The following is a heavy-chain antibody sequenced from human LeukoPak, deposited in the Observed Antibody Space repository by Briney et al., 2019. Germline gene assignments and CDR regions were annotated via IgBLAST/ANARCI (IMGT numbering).Heavy chain of an antibody. D-gene: IGHD3-3*01. CDR1: GFTFSSYS. CDR2: ISSSSSTT. J-gene: IGHJ4*02. CDR3: ATSKYDFWSGYYRYFDY. Sequence: PGGSLRLSCAASGFTFSSYSMNWVRQAPGKGLEWVSYISSSSSTTYYADSVKGRFTISRDNSKNTLYLQMNSLRAEDTAVYYCATSKYDFWSGYYRYFDYWGQGTLVTVSS. V-gene: IGHV3-48*01.